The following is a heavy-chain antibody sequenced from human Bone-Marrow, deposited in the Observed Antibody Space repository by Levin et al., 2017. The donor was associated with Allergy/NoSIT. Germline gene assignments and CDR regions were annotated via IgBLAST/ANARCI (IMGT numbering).Heavy chain of an antibody. Sequence: SCAASGFTFINYAMNWVRQTPGKGLEWVSTISGSGTGIHYADSVKGRFTISRDNSKNTLFLHMNSLRAEDTAVYYCATSYSTSSEFDYWGQGTLATVSS. J-gene: IGHJ4*02. CDR1: GFTFINYA. V-gene: IGHV3-23*01. D-gene: IGHD6-6*01. CDR2: ISGSGTGI. CDR3: ATSYSTSSEFDY.